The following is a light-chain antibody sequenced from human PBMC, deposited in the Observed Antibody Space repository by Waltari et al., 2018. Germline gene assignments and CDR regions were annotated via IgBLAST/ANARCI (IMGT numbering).Light chain of an antibody. CDR2: DVT. V-gene: IGLV2-11*01. J-gene: IGLJ3*02. CDR3: CSFAGTYTWV. Sequence: SALTQPRSVSGSPGQSVTISCTGTTSDVGGYNYVSWYQHHPGKAPKLMIFDVTQRPSGVPDRFSGSKSANTASLTIFGLQAEDEADYYCCSFAGTYTWVFGGGTKVTVL. CDR1: TSDVGGYNY.